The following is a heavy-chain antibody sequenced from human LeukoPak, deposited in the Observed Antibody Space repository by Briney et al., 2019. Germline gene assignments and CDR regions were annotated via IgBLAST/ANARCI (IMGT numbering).Heavy chain of an antibody. Sequence: GGSLRLSCAASGFTFSSYWMHWVRQAPGKGLVWVSRINSDGSSTSYADSVKGRFTISRDNAKNTLYPQMNSLRAEDTAVYYCAREWDVSPQPDYWGQGTLVTVSS. CDR1: GFTFSSYW. CDR3: AREWDVSPQPDY. D-gene: IGHD3-16*01. CDR2: INSDGSST. V-gene: IGHV3-74*01. J-gene: IGHJ4*02.